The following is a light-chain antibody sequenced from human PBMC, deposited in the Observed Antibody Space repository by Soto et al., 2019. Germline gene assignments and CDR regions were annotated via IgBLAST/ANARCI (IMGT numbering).Light chain of an antibody. V-gene: IGLV1-44*01. CDR1: SSNIGSNT. Sequence: QSALTQPPSASGTPGQRVTISCSGSSSNIGSNTVNWYQQLPGTAPKLLIYSYNQRPSGVPDRFSGSKSGTSASLAISGLQSEDEADYYCAAWDDSLNGVYVFGTGTKVTVL. J-gene: IGLJ1*01. CDR2: SYN. CDR3: AAWDDSLNGVYV.